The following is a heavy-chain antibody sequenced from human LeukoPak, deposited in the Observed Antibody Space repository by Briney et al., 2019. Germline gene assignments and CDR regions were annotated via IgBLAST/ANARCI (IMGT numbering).Heavy chain of an antibody. D-gene: IGHD5-24*01. CDR1: GGSFSGYY. CDR3: ATRTSSRDGYNYYFDY. Sequence: SETLSLTCAVYGGSFSGYYWSWTRQPPGKGLEWIGEINHRGSTNYNPSLKSRVTISVDTSKNQFSLKLSSVTAADTAVYYCATRTSSRDGYNYYFDYWGQGTLVTVSS. CDR2: INHRGST. V-gene: IGHV4-34*01. J-gene: IGHJ4*02.